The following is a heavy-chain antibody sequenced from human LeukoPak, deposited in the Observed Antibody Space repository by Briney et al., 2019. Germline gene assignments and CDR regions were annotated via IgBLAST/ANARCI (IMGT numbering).Heavy chain of an antibody. CDR2: INHSGST. D-gene: IGHD3-3*01. V-gene: IGHV4-34*01. CDR3: ARTPYDFWSGYYTTSPPYYFDY. J-gene: IGHJ4*02. CDR1: GGSFSGYY. Sequence: SETLSLTCAVYGGSFSGYYWSWIRQPPGKGLEWIGEINHSGSTNYNPSLKSRVTISVDTSKNQFSLKLSSVTAADTAVYYCARTPYDFWSGYYTTSPPYYFDYWGQGTLVTVSS.